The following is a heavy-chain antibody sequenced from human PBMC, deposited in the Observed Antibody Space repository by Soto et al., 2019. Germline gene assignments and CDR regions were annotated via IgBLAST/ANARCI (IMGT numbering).Heavy chain of an antibody. CDR3: VRGARAWKGVDN. Sequence: PGGSLRLSCAASGFTFSDYWMHWVRQVPGKGLVWASEVSPDGSIITYADSVKGRVTISRDNAQNSLFLQMNSLRAEDTAIYFCVRGARAWKGVDNWGQRTLVTVSS. V-gene: IGHV3-74*01. J-gene: IGHJ4*02. CDR2: VSPDGSII. D-gene: IGHD1-1*01. CDR1: GFTFSDYW.